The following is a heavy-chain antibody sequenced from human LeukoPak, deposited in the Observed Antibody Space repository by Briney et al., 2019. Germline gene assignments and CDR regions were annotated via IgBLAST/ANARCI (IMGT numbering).Heavy chain of an antibody. Sequence: SSETLSLPCTVSGGSISSYYWSWIRQSPGKGLEWIGYIYYSGTTNYNPSLKSRVTISVDTSRKQFSLKLSSVTAADTAFYYCARDRDGSAWYTFDYWGQGTLVTVSS. D-gene: IGHD6-19*01. J-gene: IGHJ4*02. CDR1: GGSISSYY. CDR2: IYYSGTT. CDR3: ARDRDGSAWYTFDY. V-gene: IGHV4-59*01.